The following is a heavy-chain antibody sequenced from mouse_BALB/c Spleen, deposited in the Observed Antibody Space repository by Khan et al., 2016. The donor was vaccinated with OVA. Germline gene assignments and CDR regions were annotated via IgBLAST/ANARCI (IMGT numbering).Heavy chain of an antibody. CDR1: GFTFSSYS. CDR3: ADHLTGSFAY. J-gene: IGHJ3*01. CDR2: ISSGGDYT. D-gene: IGHD4-1*01. V-gene: IGHV5-6*01. Sequence: EVQVVESGGDLVKPGGCLKLSCAASGFTFSSYSMSWVRQTPDKRLEWVASISSGGDYTYYPDSVKGRFTISRDNAKNTLYLQMSDLKSEDTAMYYCADHLTGSFAYWGQGTLVTVSA.